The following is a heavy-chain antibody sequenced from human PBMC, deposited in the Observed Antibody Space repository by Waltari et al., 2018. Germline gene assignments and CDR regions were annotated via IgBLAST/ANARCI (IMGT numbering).Heavy chain of an antibody. D-gene: IGHD6-19*01. Sequence: QVQLQESGPGLVKPSETLSLTCAVSGYSIRSGYYWGWIRQPPGQGLEWIGSIYHSGSTYYNPSLKSRVTISVDTSKNQFSLKLSSVTAADTAVYYCATAELYGYSSGWYGDWGQGTLVTVSS. CDR3: ATAELYGYSSGWYGD. CDR1: GYSIRSGYY. V-gene: IGHV4-38-2*01. J-gene: IGHJ4*02. CDR2: IYHSGST.